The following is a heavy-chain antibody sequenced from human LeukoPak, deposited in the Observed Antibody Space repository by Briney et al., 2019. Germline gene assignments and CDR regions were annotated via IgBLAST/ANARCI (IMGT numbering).Heavy chain of an antibody. CDR3: ARDMNVRGYSYGPFDY. D-gene: IGHD5-18*01. CDR2: IIPIFGIA. Sequence: SVTVSCKASGGTFSSYAISWVRQAPGQGLEWMGRIIPIFGIANYAQKFQGRVTITADKSTSTAYMELSSLRSEDTAVYYCARDMNVRGYSYGPFDYWGQGTLVTVSS. J-gene: IGHJ4*02. CDR1: GGTFSSYA. V-gene: IGHV1-69*04.